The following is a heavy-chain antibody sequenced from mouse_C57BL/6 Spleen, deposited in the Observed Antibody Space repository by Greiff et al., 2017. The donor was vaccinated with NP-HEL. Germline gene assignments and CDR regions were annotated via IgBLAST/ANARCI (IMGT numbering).Heavy chain of an antibody. J-gene: IGHJ2*01. CDR1: GYTFTDYN. D-gene: IGHD3-2*02. CDR3: ARWGPDSSGYFDY. V-gene: IGHV1-22*01. CDR2: INPNNGGT. Sequence: VQLQQSGPELVKPGASVKMSCKASGYTFTDYNMHWVKQSHGKSLEWIGYINPNNGGTSYNQKFKGKATLTVNKSSSTAYMELRSLTSEDSAVYYCARWGPDSSGYFDYWGQGTTLTVSS.